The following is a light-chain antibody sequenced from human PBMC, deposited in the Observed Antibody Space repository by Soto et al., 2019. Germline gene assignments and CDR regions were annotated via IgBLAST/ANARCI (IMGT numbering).Light chain of an antibody. J-gene: IGKJ5*01. V-gene: IGKV3-11*01. Sequence: EIFFVHSSTTLSLSPRERATPSFRASQSVSSYLAWYQQKPGQAPRLLIYDASNRATGIPARLSGSGSGTDFTLTISSLEPEDFAVYYRQQRSNWPITFGQGTRLEIK. CDR2: DAS. CDR1: QSVSSY. CDR3: QQRSNWPIT.